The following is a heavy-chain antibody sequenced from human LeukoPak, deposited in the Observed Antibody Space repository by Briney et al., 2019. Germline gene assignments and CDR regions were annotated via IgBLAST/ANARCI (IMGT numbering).Heavy chain of an antibody. V-gene: IGHV3-23*01. D-gene: IGHD4-17*01. J-gene: IGHJ4*02. CDR1: GFTFSSYA. CDR2: ISGSGGST. Sequence: SGGSLRLSCAASGFTFSSYAMSWVRPAPGKGLEWVSAISGSGGSTYYTDSVKGRFTISRDNSKNTLYLQMNSLRAEDTAVYYCAKGIYGDSSYYFDYWGQGTLVTVSS. CDR3: AKGIYGDSSYYFDY.